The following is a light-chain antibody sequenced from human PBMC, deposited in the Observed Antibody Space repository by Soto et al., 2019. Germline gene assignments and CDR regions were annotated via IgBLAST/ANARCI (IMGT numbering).Light chain of an antibody. Sequence: EIVMTKSPGTLSVSPGERATLSCRASQSVNSNLAWYQQKPGQSPRLLIYDAATRATDIPARFSGSGSGTKFTLTISSLQSEDFAVYYCQQYNDWPRTFGQGTKVEIK. CDR3: QQYNDWPRT. J-gene: IGKJ1*01. V-gene: IGKV3-15*01. CDR1: QSVNSN. CDR2: DAA.